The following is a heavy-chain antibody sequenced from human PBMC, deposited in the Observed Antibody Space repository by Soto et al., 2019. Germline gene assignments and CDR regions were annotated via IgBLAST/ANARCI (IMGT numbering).Heavy chain of an antibody. CDR2: IKGAIGNT. CDR1: EYNFTNYG. D-gene: IGHD3-10*01. Sequence: ASVKVSCKAFEYNFTNYGIHWVRQAPGQGLEWMGWIKGAIGNTKYSQKFQGRVTITRDTSASTAYMELSSLRSEDTAVYYCARARPIGNYGSGSTNHYWGQGTLVTVSS. J-gene: IGHJ4*02. V-gene: IGHV1-3*01. CDR3: ARARPIGNYGSGSTNHY.